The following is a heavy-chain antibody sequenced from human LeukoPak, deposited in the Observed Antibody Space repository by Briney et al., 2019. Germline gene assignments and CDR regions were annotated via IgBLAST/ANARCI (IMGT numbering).Heavy chain of an antibody. J-gene: IGHJ4*02. Sequence: SGGSLRLSCAASGFTFDDYGMSWVRQAPGKGLEWVSGINWNGGSTGYADSVRGRFTISRDNAKNSLSLQMNSLRAEDTALYYCASVAYSAYDYPTLLPPFDYWGQGTLVTVSS. CDR1: GFTFDDYG. CDR3: ASVAYSAYDYPTLLPPFDY. D-gene: IGHD5-12*01. V-gene: IGHV3-20*04. CDR2: INWNGGST.